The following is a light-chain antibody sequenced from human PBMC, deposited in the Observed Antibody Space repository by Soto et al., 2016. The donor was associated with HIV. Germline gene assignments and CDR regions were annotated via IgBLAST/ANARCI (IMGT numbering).Light chain of an antibody. CDR1: QSISTY. V-gene: IGKV1-39*01. CDR3: QQSYS. CDR2: AAS. J-gene: IGKJ4*01. Sequence: DIQMTQSPSSLSASVGDRVTITCRASQSISTYLNWYQQKPGKAPQLLIYAASSLQSGVPSRFSGSGSGTDFTLTISSLQPEDFAIYYCQQSYSFGGGTKVEIK.